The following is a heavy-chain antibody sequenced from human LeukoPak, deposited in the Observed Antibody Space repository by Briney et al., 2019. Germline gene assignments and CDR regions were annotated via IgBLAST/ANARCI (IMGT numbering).Heavy chain of an antibody. CDR1: NSSISSDYY. J-gene: IGHJ6*03. V-gene: IGHV4-38-2*02. Sequence: SETLSLTCIVSNSSISSDYYWGWIRQPPGKGLEWIGFIYHSGSTYYNPSLKSRVTMPVDTSKNQFSLKVSSVTAADTAVYYCARVFDSGSQAYFYYMDVWGKGTTVTIFS. D-gene: IGHD3-10*01. CDR3: ARVFDSGSQAYFYYMDV. CDR2: IYHSGST.